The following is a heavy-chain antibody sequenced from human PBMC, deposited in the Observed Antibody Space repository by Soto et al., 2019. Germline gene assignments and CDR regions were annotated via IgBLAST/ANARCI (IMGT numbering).Heavy chain of an antibody. V-gene: IGHV4-4*02. CDR2: IYHSGST. CDR3: ARSPRSIAAGGIDY. CDR1: GGSISTSNL. D-gene: IGHD6-13*01. Sequence: QVQLQESGPGLVKPSGTLSLTCAVSGGSISTSNLWTWVRQPPGKGLEWIGEIYHSGSTNYNPSRKGRVPIPGDKSKTQFSLKLNSVTAADSAVYYCARSPRSIAAGGIDYWGQGFLVTVSS. J-gene: IGHJ4*02.